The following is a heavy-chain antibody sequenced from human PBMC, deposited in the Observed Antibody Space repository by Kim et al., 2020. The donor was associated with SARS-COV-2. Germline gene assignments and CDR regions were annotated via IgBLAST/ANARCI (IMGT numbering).Heavy chain of an antibody. CDR3: ARSRITMIVVVDAFDI. V-gene: IGHV4-31*03. Sequence: SETLSLTCTVSGGSISSGGYYWSWIRQHPGKGLEWIGYIYYSGSTYYNPSLKSRVTISVDTSKNQFSLKLSSVTAADTAVYYCARSRITMIVVVDAFDILGRGTMVTVSS. J-gene: IGHJ3*02. CDR2: IYYSGST. CDR1: GGSISSGGYY. D-gene: IGHD3-22*01.